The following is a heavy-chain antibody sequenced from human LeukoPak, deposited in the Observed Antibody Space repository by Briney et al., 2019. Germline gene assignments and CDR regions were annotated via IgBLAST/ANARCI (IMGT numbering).Heavy chain of an antibody. Sequence: GGSLRLSCAASGFTFSNHWMHWVRQAPGKGLMWVSRINRDGSRTDYADSVKGRFTISRDDAKNTLYLQVNSLRAEDTAVYFCAKEYCSNSVCHSLDYWGQGTLVTVSS. CDR1: GFTFSNHW. V-gene: IGHV3-74*01. CDR2: INRDGSRT. J-gene: IGHJ4*02. CDR3: AKEYCSNSVCHSLDY. D-gene: IGHD2-8*01.